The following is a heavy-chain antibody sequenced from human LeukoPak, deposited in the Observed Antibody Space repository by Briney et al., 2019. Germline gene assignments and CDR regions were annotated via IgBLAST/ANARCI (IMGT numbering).Heavy chain of an antibody. D-gene: IGHD1-26*01. Sequence: PSETLSLTCTVSGGSISSGSHYWSWIRQPAGKGLEWIGRFFASGITNYNPSLKSRVTISVDTSKNQFSLKLSSVTAADTAVYYCARDATYSGSYTGYWGQGTLVTVSS. CDR2: FFASGIT. CDR3: ARDATYSGSYTGY. V-gene: IGHV4-61*02. J-gene: IGHJ4*02. CDR1: GGSISSGSHY.